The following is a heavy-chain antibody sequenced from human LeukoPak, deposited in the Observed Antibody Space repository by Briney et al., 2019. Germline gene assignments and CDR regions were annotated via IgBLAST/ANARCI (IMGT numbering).Heavy chain of an antibody. V-gene: IGHV4-34*01. CDR2: INHSGST. CDR3: ARTYYYGSGSIDY. CDR1: GGSFSGYY. Sequence: SETLSLTCAVYGGSFSGYYWSWIRQPPGKGLEWIGEINHSGSTNYNPSLKSRVTISVDTSKNQFSLKLSSVTAADTAVDYCARTYYYGSGSIDYWGQGTLVTVSS. D-gene: IGHD3-10*01. J-gene: IGHJ4*02.